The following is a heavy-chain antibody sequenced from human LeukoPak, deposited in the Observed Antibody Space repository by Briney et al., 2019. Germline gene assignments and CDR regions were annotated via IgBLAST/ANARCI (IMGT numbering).Heavy chain of an antibody. CDR1: GFTFSSYA. J-gene: IGHJ4*02. D-gene: IGHD5-12*01. CDR2: ISGNGAST. CDR3: TKESGYSGYDPLDY. Sequence: GGSLRLSCAASGFTFSSYAMSWVRQAPGKGLEWVSAISGNGASTYYADSVKGRFTISRDNSKNTLYLQMNSLRAEDTAVYYCTKESGYSGYDPLDYWGQGTLVTVSS. V-gene: IGHV3-23*01.